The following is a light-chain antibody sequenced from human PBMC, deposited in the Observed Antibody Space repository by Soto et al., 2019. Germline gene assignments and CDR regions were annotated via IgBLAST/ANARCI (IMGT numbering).Light chain of an antibody. J-gene: IGKJ1*01. V-gene: IGKV3-20*01. CDR3: QQYNNWPRT. Sequence: EIVFTQSPGTLSLSPGETATLSCRASQTVNSDYLAWYQQKPGQAPRLLIYGASSRATGIPARFSGSGSGTDFTLTISRLEPEDFAVYYCQQYNNWPRTFGQGTQVDI. CDR1: QTVNSDY. CDR2: GAS.